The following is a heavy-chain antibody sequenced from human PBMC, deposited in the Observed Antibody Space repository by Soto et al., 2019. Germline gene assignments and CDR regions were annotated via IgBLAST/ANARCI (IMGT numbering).Heavy chain of an antibody. V-gene: IGHV4-39*01. CDR2: IYYSGST. J-gene: IGHJ3*02. D-gene: IGHD1-7*01. CDR1: GGSISSSSYY. CDR3: ARRELRRDAFDI. Sequence: SETLSLTCTVCGGSISSSSYYWGWIRQPPGKGLEWIGSIYYSGSTYYNPSLKSRVTISVDTSKNQFSLKLSSVTAADTAVYYCARRELRRDAFDIWGQGTMVTVS.